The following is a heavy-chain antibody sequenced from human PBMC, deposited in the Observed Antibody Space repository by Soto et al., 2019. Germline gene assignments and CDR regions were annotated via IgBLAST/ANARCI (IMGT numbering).Heavy chain of an antibody. CDR1: GGSISSGGYY. Sequence: PSETLSLTCGVSGGSISSGGYYWTWIRQHPGKGLEWIGYIYSRGSTYYNPSLKSRITISRDTSKNQFYLRLSSVTAADTAVYYCAREAPHYDSSGAQIDYWGQGTQVTVSS. CDR3: AREAPHYDSSGAQIDY. D-gene: IGHD3-22*01. V-gene: IGHV4-31*11. J-gene: IGHJ4*02. CDR2: IYSRGST.